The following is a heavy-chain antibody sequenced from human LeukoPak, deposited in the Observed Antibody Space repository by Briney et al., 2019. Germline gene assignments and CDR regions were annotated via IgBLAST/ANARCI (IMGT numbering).Heavy chain of an antibody. CDR1: GFTFNNYA. CDR2: ITGGGDTT. CDR3: AKGGAVDGTLKFDY. D-gene: IGHD6-13*01. Sequence: PGGSLRLSCAAAGFTFNNYAMNWVRQAQGKGLEWVSTITGGGDTTHYADSVKGRFTISRDNSKNTLYMQMNSLRAEDTAMYYCAKGGAVDGTLKFDYWGQGTLVTVSS. V-gene: IGHV3-23*01. J-gene: IGHJ4*02.